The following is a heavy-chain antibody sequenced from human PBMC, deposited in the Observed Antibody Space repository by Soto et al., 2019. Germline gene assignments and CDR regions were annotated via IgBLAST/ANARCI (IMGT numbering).Heavy chain of an antibody. CDR3: ARGYYYGSGRPSPGGMDV. V-gene: IGHV1-18*01. CDR1: GYTFTNYD. D-gene: IGHD3-10*01. Sequence: QVHLVQSGAEVKKPGASVKVSCKASGYTFTNYDINWVRQAPGQGLEWMGWISTYTGNTNYAQKLQGRDTMTTDTSTSTAYMELRSRSAADTSVDYCARGYYYGSGRPSPGGMDVWGQGTKVTVSS. J-gene: IGHJ6*02. CDR2: ISTYTGNT.